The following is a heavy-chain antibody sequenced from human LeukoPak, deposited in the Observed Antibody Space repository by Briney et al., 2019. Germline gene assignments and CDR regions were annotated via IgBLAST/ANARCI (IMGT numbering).Heavy chain of an antibody. D-gene: IGHD4-17*01. V-gene: IGHV1-46*01. Sequence: ASVKVSCKASGYTFTSYYMHWVRQAPGQGLEWMGIINPSGGSTSYAQKFQGRVTMTRDTSTSTVYMELSSLRSDDTAVYYCARSEWVTTVTGRSRYFDLWGRGTLVTVSS. CDR3: ARSEWVTTVTGRSRYFDL. J-gene: IGHJ2*01. CDR2: INPSGGST. CDR1: GYTFTSYY.